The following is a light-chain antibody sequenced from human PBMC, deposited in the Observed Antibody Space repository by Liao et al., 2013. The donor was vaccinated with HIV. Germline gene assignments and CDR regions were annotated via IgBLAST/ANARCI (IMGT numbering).Light chain of an antibody. V-gene: IGLV3-21*01. CDR2: YNR. J-gene: IGLJ1*01. CDR3: QAWDSSTGV. CDR1: NIGNKI. Sequence: SYELTQPPSLSVAPGKTARITCGGNNIGNKIAHWYQQRPGQAPVVVIYYNRDRPSGVPERFSGSELWEHGTLTISRVEAGDEADYYCQAWDSSTGVFGTGTKVTVL.